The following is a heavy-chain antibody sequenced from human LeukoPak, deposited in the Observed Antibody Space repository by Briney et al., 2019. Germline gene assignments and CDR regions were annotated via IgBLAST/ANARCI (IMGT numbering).Heavy chain of an antibody. CDR2: IYYSGST. Sequence: SETLSLTCTVSGGSISSYYWSWIWQPPGKGLEWIGYIYYSGSTNYNPSLKSRVTISVDTSKNQFSLKLSSVTAADTAVYYCARQGFGYSYGLSPYYYYYYMDVWGKGTTVTISS. V-gene: IGHV4-59*01. D-gene: IGHD5-18*01. CDR1: GGSISSYY. J-gene: IGHJ6*03. CDR3: ARQGFGYSYGLSPYYYYYYMDV.